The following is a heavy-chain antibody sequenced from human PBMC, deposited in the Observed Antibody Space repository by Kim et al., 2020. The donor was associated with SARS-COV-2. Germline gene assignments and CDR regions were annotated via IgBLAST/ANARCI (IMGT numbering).Heavy chain of an antibody. CDR3: ATLHGRPTVPGAFQT. V-gene: IGHV4-34*01. CDR2: IYHSGST. D-gene: IGHD1-1*01. J-gene: IGHJ1*01. CDR1: GGSFSGYY. Sequence: ETLSLTCAVYGGSFSGYYWSWIRQPPGKGLEWIGEIYHSGSTNYNPSLQSRVTISVDTTKNQFSLKLSSVTDADTARYYCATLHGRPTVPGAFQTWAQ.